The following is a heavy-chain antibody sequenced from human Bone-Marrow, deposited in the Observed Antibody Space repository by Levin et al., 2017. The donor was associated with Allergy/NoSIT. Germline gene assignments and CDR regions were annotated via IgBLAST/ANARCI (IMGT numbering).Heavy chain of an antibody. CDR2: IIPRLGTA. Sequence: VASVKVSCRASEGTFSSHAFNWVRQAPGEGLEWMGAIIPRLGTANYAQKFQGRVAITAGESTSTIYMELSSLRYEDTAVYYCATRLLSGTTTYMDVWGQGTTVIVSS. D-gene: IGHD1-20*01. CDR1: EGTFSSHA. V-gene: IGHV1-69*13. J-gene: IGHJ6*03. CDR3: ATRLLSGTTTYMDV.